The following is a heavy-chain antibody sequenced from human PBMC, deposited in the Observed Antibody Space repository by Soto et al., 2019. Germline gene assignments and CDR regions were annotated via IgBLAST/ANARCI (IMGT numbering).Heavy chain of an antibody. V-gene: IGHV4-59*08. J-gene: IGHJ4*02. CDR3: ARHNYGSGSTYFDY. D-gene: IGHD3-10*01. Sequence: SETLSLTCSVSGGSISSYYWSWIRQPPGKGLEWIGYIYYSGSTNYNPSLKSRVTISVDTSKNQFSLKLNSMTAADTAVYYCARHNYGSGSTYFDYWGQGTLVTSPQ. CDR2: IYYSGST. CDR1: GGSISSYY.